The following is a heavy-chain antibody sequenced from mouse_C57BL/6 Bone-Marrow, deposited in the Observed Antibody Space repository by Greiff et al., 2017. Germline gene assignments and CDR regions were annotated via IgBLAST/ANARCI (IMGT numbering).Heavy chain of an antibody. CDR3: VRGGYYSNPYYFDY. J-gene: IGHJ2*01. CDR2: IRSKSSNYAT. V-gene: IGHV10-3*01. Sequence: DVKLVESGGGLVQPKGSLKLSCAASGFTFNTYAMHWVRQAPGKGLEWVARIRSKSSNYATYYADSVKDRFTISRDDSQSMLYLQMNNLKTEDTAMYYCVRGGYYSNPYYFDYWGQGTTLTVSS. CDR1: GFTFNTYA. D-gene: IGHD2-5*01.